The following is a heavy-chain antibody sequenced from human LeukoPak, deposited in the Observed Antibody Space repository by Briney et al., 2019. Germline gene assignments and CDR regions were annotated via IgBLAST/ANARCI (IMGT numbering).Heavy chain of an antibody. CDR2: INHSGST. D-gene: IGHD6-6*01. CDR1: GGSFSGYY. CDR3: ARGRIAARPRLYYYYMDV. J-gene: IGHJ6*03. Sequence: KTSETLSLTCAVYGGSFSGYYWSWIRQPPGKGLEWIGEINHSGSTNYNPSLKSRVTISVDTSKNQFSLKLSSVTAADTAVYYCARGRIAARPRLYYYYMDVWGKGTTVTVSS. V-gene: IGHV4-34*01.